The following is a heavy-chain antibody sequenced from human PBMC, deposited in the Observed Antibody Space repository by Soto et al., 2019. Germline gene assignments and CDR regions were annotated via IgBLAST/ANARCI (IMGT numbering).Heavy chain of an antibody. CDR1: GFSLSNARMG. D-gene: IGHD6-13*01. CDR2: IFSNDEK. J-gene: IGHJ4*02. Sequence: QVTLKESGPVLVKPTEPLTLTCTVSGFSLSNARMGVSWIRQPPGKALEWLAHIFSNDEKSYSTSLKSRLTISKDTSKSQVVLTMTNMDPVDTATYYCARFSSSWYPNLLYVDYWGQGTLVTVSS. V-gene: IGHV2-26*01. CDR3: ARFSSSWYPNLLYVDY.